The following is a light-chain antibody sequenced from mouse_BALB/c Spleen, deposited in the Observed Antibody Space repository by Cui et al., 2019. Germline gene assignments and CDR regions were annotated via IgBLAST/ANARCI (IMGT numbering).Light chain of an antibody. J-gene: IGKJ4*01. Sequence: QIVLTQSPAIMSASLGEEITLTCSASSSVSYMHWYQQKSGTSSKLLIYSTSNLASGVPSRFSGSGSGTFYSLTISSVEAEDAADYYCHQWSSSFTFDSGTKLEIK. CDR2: STS. CDR3: HQWSSSFT. CDR1: SSVSY. V-gene: IGKV4-80*01.